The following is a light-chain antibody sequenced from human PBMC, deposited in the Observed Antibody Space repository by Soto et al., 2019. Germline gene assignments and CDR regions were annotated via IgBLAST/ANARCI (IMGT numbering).Light chain of an antibody. CDR3: QSYDSSTVV. J-gene: IGLJ2*01. V-gene: IGLV6-57*04. CDR1: SGSIASNY. Sequence: NFMLTQPHSVSESPGKTVTISCTRGSGSIASNYVQWYQQRPGSAPTTVIYEDNQRPSGVPDRFSGSIDSSSNSASLTLSGLKTEDEADYYCQSYDSSTVVFGGGTKLTVL. CDR2: EDN.